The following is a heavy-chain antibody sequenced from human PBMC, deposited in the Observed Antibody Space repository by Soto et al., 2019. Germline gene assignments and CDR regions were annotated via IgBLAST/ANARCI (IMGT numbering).Heavy chain of an antibody. Sequence: QVQLVESGGGVVQPGRSLRLSCAASGFTFSSYGMHWVRQAPGKGLEWVAVIWYDGSNKYYAVSVKGRFTISRDNSKKTLYLQMNSLRAEDTAVYYCARFSSSWYGRIDYWGQGTLVTVSS. V-gene: IGHV3-33*01. CDR3: ARFSSSWYGRIDY. CDR2: IWYDGSNK. J-gene: IGHJ4*02. D-gene: IGHD6-13*01. CDR1: GFTFSSYG.